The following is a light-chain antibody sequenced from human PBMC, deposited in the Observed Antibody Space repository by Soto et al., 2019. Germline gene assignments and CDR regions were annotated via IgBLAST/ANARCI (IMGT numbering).Light chain of an antibody. CDR2: DVS. CDR1: SSDVGGYNY. Sequence: QSALTQPASVSGSPGQSITISCTGTSSDVGGYNYASWYQQHPGKVPKLMIYDVSNRPSGVSNRFSGSKSGNTASLTISGLQAEDEADYYCSSYTSSSTLYVFGTGTKVTVL. CDR3: SSYTSSSTLYV. V-gene: IGLV2-14*01. J-gene: IGLJ1*01.